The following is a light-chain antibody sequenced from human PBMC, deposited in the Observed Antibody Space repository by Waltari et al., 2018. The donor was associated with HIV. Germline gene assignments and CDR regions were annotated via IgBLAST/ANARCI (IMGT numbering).Light chain of an antibody. CDR2: DTT. J-gene: IGLJ3*02. CDR1: TGPVTSGHH. Sequence: QAVVTKEPPLTVSPGGTVTLTCGSSTGPVTSGHHPHWFQQRPGQAPRTLIYDTTNKHSWTPARFSGSLLGGKAALTLSGAQPEDEAEYYCLLSYAGPRPWVFGGGTKVTVL. CDR3: LLSYAGPRPWV. V-gene: IGLV7-46*01.